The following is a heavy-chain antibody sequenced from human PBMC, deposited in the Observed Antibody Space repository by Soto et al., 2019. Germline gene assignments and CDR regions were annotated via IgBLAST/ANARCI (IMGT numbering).Heavy chain of an antibody. J-gene: IGHJ4*02. CDR1: GGSISSSSYY. D-gene: IGHD4-17*01. CDR3: ASLYYGDNYYFDY. Sequence: SETLSLTCTVSGGSISSSSYYWGWIRQPPGKGLEWIGSIYYSGSTYYNPSLKSRVTISVDTSKNQFSLKLSSVTAADTAVYYCASLYYGDNYYFDYWGQGTLVTVSS. CDR2: IYYSGST. V-gene: IGHV4-39*01.